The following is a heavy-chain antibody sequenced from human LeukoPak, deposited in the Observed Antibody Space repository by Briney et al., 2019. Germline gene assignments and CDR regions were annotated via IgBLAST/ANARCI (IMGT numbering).Heavy chain of an antibody. J-gene: IGHJ4*02. CDR1: GFTFSSYK. CDR2: ITTSGTTT. Sequence: GGSLRLSCAASGFTFSSYKMIWVRQAPGKGLEWVSYITTSGTTTYYADSLKGRFTISRDNAKNTLFLQMNSLKPEDTAVYYCARGPWDYWGQGTLVTVSS. V-gene: IGHV3-48*01. CDR3: ARGPWDY.